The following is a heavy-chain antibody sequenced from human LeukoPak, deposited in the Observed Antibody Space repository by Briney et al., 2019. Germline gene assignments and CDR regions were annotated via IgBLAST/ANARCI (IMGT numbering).Heavy chain of an antibody. CDR3: ARGELGITIFGVVITPFDY. CDR2: INPSGGST. CDR1: GYTFTSYY. J-gene: IGHJ4*02. D-gene: IGHD3-3*01. Sequence: ASVKVSCKASGYTFTSYYMHWVRQAPGQGLEWMGIINPSGGSTSYAQKFQGRVTMTRDTSTSTVYMELSSLRSEDTAVYHCARGELGITIFGVVITPFDYWGQGTLVTVSS. V-gene: IGHV1-46*03.